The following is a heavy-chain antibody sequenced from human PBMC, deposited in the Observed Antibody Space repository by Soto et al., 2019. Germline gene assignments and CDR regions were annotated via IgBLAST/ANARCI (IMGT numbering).Heavy chain of an antibody. CDR1: GFTFSSYW. D-gene: IGHD6-6*01. Sequence: GGSLRLSCAASGFTFSSYWMHWVRQAPGKGLVWVSRINSDGSSTSYADSVKGRFTISRDNAKNTLYLQMNSLRAEDTAVYYCARAARGGNWFDPWGQGTLVTVSS. J-gene: IGHJ5*02. CDR3: ARAARGGNWFDP. V-gene: IGHV3-74*01. CDR2: INSDGSST.